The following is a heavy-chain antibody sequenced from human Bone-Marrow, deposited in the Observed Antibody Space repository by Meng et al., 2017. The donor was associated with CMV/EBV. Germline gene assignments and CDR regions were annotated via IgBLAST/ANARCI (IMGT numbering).Heavy chain of an antibody. V-gene: IGHV4-39*01. CDR3: ARHAPMIVVVITLEWCGP. Sequence: SETLSLTCTVSGGSISSSSYYWGWIRQPPGKGLEWIGSIYYSGSTYYNPSLKSRVTISVDTSKNQFSLKLSSVTAADTAVYYCARHAPMIVVVITLEWCGPWGQGNLVNVDS. CDR2: IYYSGST. D-gene: IGHD3-22*01. J-gene: IGHJ5*02. CDR1: GGSISSSSYY.